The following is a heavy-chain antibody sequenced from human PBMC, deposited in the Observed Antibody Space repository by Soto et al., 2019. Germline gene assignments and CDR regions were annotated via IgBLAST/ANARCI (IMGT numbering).Heavy chain of an antibody. CDR3: AREIAAAGKSYYYGMDV. V-gene: IGHV4-4*02. D-gene: IGHD6-13*01. Sequence: SETLSLTCAVSGGSISSSNWWSWVRQPPGKGLEWIGEIYHSGSTNYNPSLKSRVTISVDKYKNQFSLKLSSVTAADTAVYYCAREIAAAGKSYYYGMDVWGQGTTVTVSS. CDR1: GGSISSSNW. CDR2: IYHSGST. J-gene: IGHJ6*02.